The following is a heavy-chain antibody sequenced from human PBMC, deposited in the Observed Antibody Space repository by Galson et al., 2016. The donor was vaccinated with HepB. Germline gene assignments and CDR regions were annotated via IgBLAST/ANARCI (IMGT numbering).Heavy chain of an antibody. D-gene: IGHD4-17*01. CDR1: GFSFGNSW. Sequence: SLRLSCAASGFSFGNSWMTWVRQAPEKGLEWVANIKPDGTTKNYVGSVRGRFTIARDNAKNSLYLQMNSLRPEDTATYYCARPVPADEGLGNWGQGTLVTVSS. CDR2: IKPDGTTK. V-gene: IGHV3-7*01. CDR3: ARPVPADEGLGN. J-gene: IGHJ4*02.